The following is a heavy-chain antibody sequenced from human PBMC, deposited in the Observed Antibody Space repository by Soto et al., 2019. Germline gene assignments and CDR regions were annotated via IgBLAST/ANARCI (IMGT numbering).Heavy chain of an antibody. CDR2: ISWNSGSI. Sequence: GGSLRLSCAASGFTFDDYAMHWVRQAPGKGLEWVSGISWNSGSIGYADSVKGRLTISRDNAKNSLYLQMNSLRAEDTALYYCAKDISSGLVVFADDAFDIWGQGTMVTVSS. V-gene: IGHV3-9*01. J-gene: IGHJ3*02. CDR1: GFTFDDYA. CDR3: AKDISSGLVVFADDAFDI. D-gene: IGHD2-15*01.